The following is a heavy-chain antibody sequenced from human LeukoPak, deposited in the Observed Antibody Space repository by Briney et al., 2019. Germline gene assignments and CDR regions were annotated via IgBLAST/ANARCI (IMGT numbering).Heavy chain of an antibody. J-gene: IGHJ4*02. Sequence: TSETLSLTCTVSGGSISSSSYYWGWIRQPPGKGLEWIGNIYYSGSTYYNPSLKSRVTISADTSKNQFSLKLSSVTAADTAVYYCARDGEMATIENYFEYWGQGTLVTVSS. V-gene: IGHV4-39*07. CDR3: ARDGEMATIENYFEY. CDR2: IYYSGST. CDR1: GGSISSSSYY. D-gene: IGHD5-24*01.